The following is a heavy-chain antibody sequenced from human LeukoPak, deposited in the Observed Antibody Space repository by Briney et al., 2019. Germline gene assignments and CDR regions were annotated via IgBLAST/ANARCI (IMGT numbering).Heavy chain of an antibody. CDR2: VYTSGST. CDR1: SGSISSYY. J-gene: IGHJ4*02. Sequence: PSVTLSLTCTVSSGSISSYYWIWIRQPAGKGRVGSGRVYTSGSTNYHPSLRSRVNMPGDTAENQFYLKLSSVTAADTAVYYCERGIVGATKAFDYGGQGTLVSVSS. V-gene: IGHV4-4*07. D-gene: IGHD1-26*01. CDR3: ERGIVGATKAFDY.